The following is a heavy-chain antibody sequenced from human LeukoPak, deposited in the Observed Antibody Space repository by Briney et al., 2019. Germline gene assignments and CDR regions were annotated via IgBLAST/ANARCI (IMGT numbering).Heavy chain of an antibody. CDR2: IIPIFGTA. CDR3: ARSLNIVSLDY. Sequence: GASVKVSCKASGGTFSSYAISWVRQAPGQGLEWMGGIIPIFGTANYAQKFQGRVTITADESTSTAYVELSSLRSEDTAVYYCARSLNIVSLDYWGQGTLVTVSS. D-gene: IGHD5/OR15-5a*01. J-gene: IGHJ4*02. CDR1: GGTFSSYA. V-gene: IGHV1-69*13.